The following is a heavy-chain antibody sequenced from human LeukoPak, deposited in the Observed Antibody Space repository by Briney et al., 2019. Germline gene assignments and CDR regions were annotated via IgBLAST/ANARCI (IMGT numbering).Heavy chain of an antibody. D-gene: IGHD3-10*01. CDR3: AKDTLIRGVIKNYYYYGLDV. CDR2: ISGSGGSA. CDR1: GFRFSDYV. V-gene: IGHV3-23*01. Sequence: PGGSLRLSCEGSGFRFSDYVMVWVRQAPGKGLEWVSGISGSGGSADYADSVKGRFTTSRDNSKNTLYLQMNSLRAEDTAVYYCAKDTLIRGVIKNYYYYGLDVWGRGTTVTVSS. J-gene: IGHJ6*02.